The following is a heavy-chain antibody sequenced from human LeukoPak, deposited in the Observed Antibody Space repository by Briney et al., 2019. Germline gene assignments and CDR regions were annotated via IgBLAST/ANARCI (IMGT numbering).Heavy chain of an antibody. CDR3: TREIRDGYNSGFDY. V-gene: IGHV3-30*02. Sequence: GGSLRLSCVASGFTFSSNGMHWVRQAPGKGLEWVAFIRNDGSNKYYVDSVKGRFTIYRDNSKNTLYLQMNSLRAEDTAVYYCTREIRDGYNSGFDYWGQGTLVTVSS. J-gene: IGHJ4*02. D-gene: IGHD5-24*01. CDR1: GFTFSSNG. CDR2: IRNDGSNK.